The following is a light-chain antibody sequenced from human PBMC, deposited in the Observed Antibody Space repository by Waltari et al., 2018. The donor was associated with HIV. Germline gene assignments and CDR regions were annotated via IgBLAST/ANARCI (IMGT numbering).Light chain of an antibody. CDR3: QTWDTGIRV. CDR2: LKSDGSH. V-gene: IGLV4-69*02. CDR1: SGHSSYA. Sequence: QVVLTQSPSASASLGASVKLPCTLSSGHSSYAIAWHQQQPEKGPRYLMKLKSDGSHTKGDGIPDRFSGSSSGAERYLTISSLQSEDEADYYCQTWDTGIRVFGFGTKVTVL. J-gene: IGLJ1*01.